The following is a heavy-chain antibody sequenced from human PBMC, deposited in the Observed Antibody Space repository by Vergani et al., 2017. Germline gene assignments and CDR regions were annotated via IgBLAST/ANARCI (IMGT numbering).Heavy chain of an antibody. J-gene: IGHJ4*02. Sequence: QVQLVQSGAEVKKPGSSVKVSCKASGGIFSSYAISWVRQAPGQGLEWMGGIIPIFGTANYAQKFQGRVTITADESTSTAYMELSSLRSEDTAVYYCAKDPSEGAIAVAGNHFDYWGQGTLVTVSS. D-gene: IGHD6-19*01. CDR1: GGIFSSYA. CDR3: AKDPSEGAIAVAGNHFDY. V-gene: IGHV1-69*01. CDR2: IIPIFGTA.